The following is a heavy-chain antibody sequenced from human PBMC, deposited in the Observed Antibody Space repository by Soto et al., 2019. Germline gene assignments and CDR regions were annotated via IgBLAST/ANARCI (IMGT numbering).Heavy chain of an antibody. CDR3: ARDPYDFWSGYLDY. V-gene: IGHV3-48*01. J-gene: IGHJ4*02. Sequence: GGSLRLSCAASGFTFSSYSMNWVRQVPGKGLEWVSYISSSSSTIYYADSVKGRFTISRDNAKNSLYLQMNSLRAEDTAVYYCARDPYDFWSGYLDYWGQGTLVTVSS. CDR1: GFTFSSYS. CDR2: ISSSSSTI. D-gene: IGHD3-3*01.